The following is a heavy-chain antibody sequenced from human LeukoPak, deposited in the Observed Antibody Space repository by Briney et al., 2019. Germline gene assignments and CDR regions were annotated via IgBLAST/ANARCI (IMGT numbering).Heavy chain of an antibody. CDR2: ISGSGDNT. D-gene: IGHD1-26*01. CDR3: AKDRGIVGAISHQGI. Sequence: HPGGSLRLSCAASGFTFSTYAMNWVRQAPGKGLEWVSGISGSGDNTYYADSVKGRFSISRDNSKNTLYLQMNNLRAEDTAVYYCAKDRGIVGAISHQGIWGQGTMVTVSS. V-gene: IGHV3-23*01. CDR1: GFTFSTYA. J-gene: IGHJ3*02.